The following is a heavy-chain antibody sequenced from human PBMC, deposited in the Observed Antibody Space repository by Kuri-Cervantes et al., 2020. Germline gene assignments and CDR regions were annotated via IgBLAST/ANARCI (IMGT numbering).Heavy chain of an antibody. Sequence: ASVKVSCKASGYTFTSYYMHWVRQAPGQGLEWMRIINPSGGSTSYAQKFQGRVTMTRDTSTSTVYMELSSLRSEDTAVYYCARVHLIMVQGVIIGGWFDPWGQGTLVTVSS. D-gene: IGHD3-10*01. CDR2: INPSGGST. CDR3: ARVHLIMVQGVIIGGWFDP. CDR1: GYTFTSYY. V-gene: IGHV1-46*01. J-gene: IGHJ5*02.